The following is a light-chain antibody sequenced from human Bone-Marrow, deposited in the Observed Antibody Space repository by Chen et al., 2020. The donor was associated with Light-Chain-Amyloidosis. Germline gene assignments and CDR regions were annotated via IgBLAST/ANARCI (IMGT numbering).Light chain of an antibody. V-gene: IGLV3-21*02. CDR1: NIGSTR. J-gene: IGLJ3*02. CDR3: QVWDRSSDRPV. CDR2: DDS. Sequence: SYVLTQPFSVSVAPGQTATIACGGNNIGSTRVHWYQQTPGQAPLLVVYDDSARPSGIPERLAGSNAGNTATLTISRVEAGDEADYYCQVWDRSSDRPVFGGGTKLTVL.